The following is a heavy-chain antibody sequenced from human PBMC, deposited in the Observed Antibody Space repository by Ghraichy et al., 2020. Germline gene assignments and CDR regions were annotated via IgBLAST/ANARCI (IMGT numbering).Heavy chain of an antibody. Sequence: LSLTCAASGFVFSSYTMSWVRQAPGKGLEWVSDIKSDSSTINYADSVKGRFTISRDNAKNSLYLQMNSLRDEDTAVYYCARGRDVPMDYWGQGTLVSVSS. J-gene: IGHJ4*02. V-gene: IGHV3-48*02. D-gene: IGHD5-24*01. CDR3: ARGRDVPMDY. CDR1: GFVFSSYT. CDR2: IKSDSSTI.